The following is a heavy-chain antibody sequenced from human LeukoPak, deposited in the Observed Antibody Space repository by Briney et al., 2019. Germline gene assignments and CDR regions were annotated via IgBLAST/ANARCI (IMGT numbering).Heavy chain of an antibody. V-gene: IGHV1-18*01. J-gene: IGHJ3*02. CDR2: ISAYNGNT. D-gene: IGHD3-22*01. CDR1: GYTFTSYG. CDR3: ARYYDSSGYLSPDDAFDI. Sequence: GASVTVSCKASGYTFTSYGISWVRQAPGQGLEWMGWISAYNGNTNYAQKLQGRVTMTTDTSTSTAYMELRSLRSDDTAVYYCARYYDSSGYLSPDDAFDIWGQGTMVTVSS.